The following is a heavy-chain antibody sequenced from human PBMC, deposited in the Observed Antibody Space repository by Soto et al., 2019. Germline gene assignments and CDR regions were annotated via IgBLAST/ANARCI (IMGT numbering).Heavy chain of an antibody. J-gene: IGHJ3*02. Sequence: PGGSLRLSCAASGFTFSDYYMSWMRQAPGKGLEWVSYISSSGSTIYYADSVKGRFTISRDNAKNSLYLQMNSLRAEDTAVYYCARGAGITMIVVVTPGAFDIWGQGTMVTVSS. CDR3: ARGAGITMIVVVTPGAFDI. CDR1: GFTFSDYY. V-gene: IGHV3-11*01. CDR2: ISSSGSTI. D-gene: IGHD3-22*01.